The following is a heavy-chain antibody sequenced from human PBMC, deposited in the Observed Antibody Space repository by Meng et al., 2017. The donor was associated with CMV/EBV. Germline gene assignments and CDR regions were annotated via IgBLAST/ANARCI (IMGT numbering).Heavy chain of an antibody. CDR1: GYSFTSYW. D-gene: IGHD1-26*01. CDR2: IYPGDSDT. CDR3: ARGAMVELLPPHPYFDY. J-gene: IGHJ4*02. V-gene: IGHV5-51*01. Sequence: GGSLRLSCKGSGYSFTSYWIGWVRQMPGKGLEWMGIIYPGDSDTRYSPSFQGQVTISADKSISTAYLQWSSLKASDTAMYYCARGAMVELLPPHPYFDYWGQGTLVTV.